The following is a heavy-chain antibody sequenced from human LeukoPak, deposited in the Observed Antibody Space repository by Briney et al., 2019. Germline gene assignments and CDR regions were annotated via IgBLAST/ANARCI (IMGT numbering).Heavy chain of an antibody. J-gene: IGHJ3*02. CDR2: IKQDGSEK. CDR1: GFTFSTYW. V-gene: IGHV3-7*01. Sequence: GGSLRLSCAASGFTFSTYWMSWVRQAPGKGLKWVANIKQDGSEKYFVDSVKGRFTISRDNAKNSLYLQMNSLRAEDTAVYYCARYDYVWGKTFDIWGQGTMVTVPS. D-gene: IGHD3-16*01. CDR3: ARYDYVWGKTFDI.